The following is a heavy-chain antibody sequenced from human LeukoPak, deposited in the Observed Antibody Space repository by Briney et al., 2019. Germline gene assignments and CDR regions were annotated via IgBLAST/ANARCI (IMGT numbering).Heavy chain of an antibody. V-gene: IGHV3-48*02. CDR3: ATRYGSGSYHMDV. CDR2: ISSSSSTI. J-gene: IGHJ6*02. D-gene: IGHD3-10*01. CDR1: GFTFSSYS. Sequence: PGGSLRLSCAASGFTFSSYSMNWVRQAPGKGLEWVSYISSSSSTIYYGDSVRGLFTISRGNAKNSLYLQMNSLRDEDTAVYYCATRYGSGSYHMDVWGQGTTVTVSS.